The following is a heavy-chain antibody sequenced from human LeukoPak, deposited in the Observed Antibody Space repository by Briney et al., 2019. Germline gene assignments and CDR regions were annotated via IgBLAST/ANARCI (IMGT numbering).Heavy chain of an antibody. Sequence: SETLSLTCAVSGYSISSGYYWGWIRQPPGKGLEWIGSTYHSGSTYYNPSLKSRVTISVDTSKNQFSLKLSSVTAADTAVYYCARRGLQTPFDYWGQGTLVTVSS. V-gene: IGHV4-38-2*01. D-gene: IGHD4-11*01. J-gene: IGHJ4*02. CDR2: TYHSGST. CDR1: GYSISSGYY. CDR3: ARRGLQTPFDY.